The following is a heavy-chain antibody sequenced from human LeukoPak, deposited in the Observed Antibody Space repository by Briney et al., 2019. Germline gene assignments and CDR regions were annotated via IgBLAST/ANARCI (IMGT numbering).Heavy chain of an antibody. V-gene: IGHV1-2*02. CDR2: INCNRGDT. J-gene: IGHJ4*02. CDR3: ARDSLAESIWALDS. D-gene: IGHD3-16*01. Sequence: ASVKVSCKASGYTFTGYFIHWVRQAPGQGLEWMGWINCNRGDTKYAEKFQGRVTMSRDTSTSTVYMDLSGLTSDDTALYFCARDSLAESIWALDSWGQGTLVTVSS. CDR1: GYTFTGYF.